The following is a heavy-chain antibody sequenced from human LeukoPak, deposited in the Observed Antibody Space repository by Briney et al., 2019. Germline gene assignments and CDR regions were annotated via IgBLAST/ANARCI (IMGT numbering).Heavy chain of an antibody. CDR1: GDSIGSYY. D-gene: IGHD3-22*01. CDR2: IYYTGST. J-gene: IGHJ4*02. CDR3: ARGHYYFDSSD. Sequence: SETLSLTCTVSGDSIGSYYWSWIRQAPGKGLEWIGYIYYTGSTNYKPSLKSRATISVDTSKNQFSLKLSSVTAADTAVYYCARGHYYFDSSDWGQGTLVTVSS. V-gene: IGHV4-59*01.